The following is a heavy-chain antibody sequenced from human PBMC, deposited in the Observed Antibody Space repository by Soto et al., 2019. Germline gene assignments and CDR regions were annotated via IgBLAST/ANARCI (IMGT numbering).Heavy chain of an antibody. CDR2: IKSKTDGGTT. D-gene: IGHD3-9*01. Sequence: PGGSLRLSCAASGFTFSNAWMNWVRQAPGKGLEWVGRIKSKTDGGTTDYAAPVKGRFTISRDDSKNTLYLQMNSLKTDDTAVYYCTTEGDEELRYFDWLLWGQGTTVTVSS. J-gene: IGHJ6*02. CDR3: TTEGDEELRYFDWLL. CDR1: GFTFSNAW. V-gene: IGHV3-15*07.